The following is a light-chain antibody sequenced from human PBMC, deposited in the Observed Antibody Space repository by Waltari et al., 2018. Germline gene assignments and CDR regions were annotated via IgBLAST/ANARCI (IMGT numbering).Light chain of an antibody. CDR3: AAWDDVLSGVV. CDR2: RDN. CDR1: SSNIGSNY. Sequence: QPVLIQPPSASGTPGQRVTISCSGSSSNIGSNYVYWYQQVPATAPKLLMYRDNCGPSGVPDRFSGSKSGTSASLAISGVRSEDEADYHCAAWDDVLSGVVFGGGTKLIVL. J-gene: IGLJ2*01. V-gene: IGLV1-47*01.